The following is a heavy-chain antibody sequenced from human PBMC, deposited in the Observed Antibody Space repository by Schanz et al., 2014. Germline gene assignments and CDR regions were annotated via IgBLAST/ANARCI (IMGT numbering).Heavy chain of an antibody. Sequence: VQLVESGGGVVQPGRSLRLSCAASGFTFSTYAMSWVRQAPGKGLEWVSGFIVDSGNTYYAGSVKGRFSISRDYSKNTLYLQMNTLRAEDTAVYYCARDRGYCSGGSCLTFDYWGRGTLVTVSS. CDR1: GFTFSTYA. CDR2: FIVDSGNT. V-gene: IGHV3-23*04. J-gene: IGHJ4*02. CDR3: ARDRGYCSGGSCLTFDY. D-gene: IGHD2-15*01.